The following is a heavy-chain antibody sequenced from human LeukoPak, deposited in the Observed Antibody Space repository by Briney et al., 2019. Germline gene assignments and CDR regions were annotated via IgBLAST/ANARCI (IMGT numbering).Heavy chain of an antibody. Sequence: ASVKISCKVSGYTFTDYYMHWVQQAPGKGPEWMGLVDPEDGETIYAEKFQGRVTITADTSTDTAYMELSSLRSEDTAVYYCAAAVSGSYRDAFDIWGQGTMVTVSS. CDR3: AAAVSGSYRDAFDI. D-gene: IGHD1-26*01. CDR2: VDPEDGET. CDR1: GYTFTDYY. J-gene: IGHJ3*02. V-gene: IGHV1-69-2*01.